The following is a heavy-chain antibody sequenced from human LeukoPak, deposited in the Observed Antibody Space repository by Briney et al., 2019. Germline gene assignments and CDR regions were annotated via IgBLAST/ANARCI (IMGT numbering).Heavy chain of an antibody. J-gene: IGHJ4*02. Sequence: PGGSLRLSCAASGFTFSNFGMHWVRQAPGKGLEWVAFIRFDGSNKYYRDSVKGRFTISRDNSKNTLYLQLDYLRTEDTAAYYCAKEPKEWELPDYWGQGTLVTVSS. CDR3: AKEPKEWELPDY. D-gene: IGHD1-26*01. CDR2: IRFDGSNK. V-gene: IGHV3-30*02. CDR1: GFTFSNFG.